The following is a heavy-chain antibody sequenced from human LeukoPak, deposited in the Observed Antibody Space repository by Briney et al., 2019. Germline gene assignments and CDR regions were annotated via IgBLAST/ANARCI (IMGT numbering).Heavy chain of an antibody. V-gene: IGHV1-2*02. CDR3: ARGCYYDSSGYYYLDY. J-gene: IGHJ4*02. Sequence: ASVKVSCKDSGYTFTSYYMHWVRQAPGQGLEWMGWINPNSGGTNYAQKFQGRVTMTRDTSISTAYMELSRLRSDDTAVYYCARGCYYDSSGYYYLDYWGQGTLVTVSS. D-gene: IGHD3-22*01. CDR1: GYTFTSYY. CDR2: INPNSGGT.